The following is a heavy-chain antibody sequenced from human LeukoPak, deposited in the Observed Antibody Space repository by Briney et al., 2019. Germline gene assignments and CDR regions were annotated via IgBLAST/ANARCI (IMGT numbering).Heavy chain of an antibody. CDR3: AKGAVNYDFWSGYYEVDY. CDR1: GFTFSSYA. D-gene: IGHD3-3*01. CDR2: ISGSGGST. J-gene: IGHJ4*02. Sequence: EGSLRLSCAASGFTFSSYAMSWVRQAPGKGLEWVSAISGSGGSTYYADSVKGRFTISRDNSKNTLYLQMNSLRAEDTAVYYCAKGAVNYDFWSGYYEVDYWGQGTLVTVSS. V-gene: IGHV3-23*01.